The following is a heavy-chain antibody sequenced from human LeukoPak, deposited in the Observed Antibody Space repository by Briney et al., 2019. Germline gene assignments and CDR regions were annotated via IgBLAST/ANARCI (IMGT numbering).Heavy chain of an antibody. CDR3: ARDSPGYLAYDS. V-gene: IGHV3-74*01. CDR1: GFTFSTYW. J-gene: IGHJ4*02. Sequence: PGGSLRLSCAASGFTFSTYWMHWVRQSPGKGLVWVSRINSDGSTTNYADPVKGRFTISRDNAKKSLYLQMNSLRAEDTAVYYCARDSPGYLAYDSWGQGTLVTVSS. D-gene: IGHD1-1*01. CDR2: INSDGSTT.